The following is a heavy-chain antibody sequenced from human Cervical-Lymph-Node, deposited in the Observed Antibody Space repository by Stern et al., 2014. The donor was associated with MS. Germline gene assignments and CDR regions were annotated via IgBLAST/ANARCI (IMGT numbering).Heavy chain of an antibody. Sequence: VQLVESGAGVKKPGASVKVSCKVSGYTLREISMHWVRQAPGKGLEWIGGFDPEHGETRYAQKFQGRVTMAEDRSTDTAYMELSSLRSEDTAVYYCATHRGRVTYYYGMDVWGQGTTVTVSS. CDR3: ATHRGRVTYYYGMDV. CDR2: FDPEHGET. D-gene: IGHD2-21*02. V-gene: IGHV1-24*01. J-gene: IGHJ6*02. CDR1: GYTLREIS.